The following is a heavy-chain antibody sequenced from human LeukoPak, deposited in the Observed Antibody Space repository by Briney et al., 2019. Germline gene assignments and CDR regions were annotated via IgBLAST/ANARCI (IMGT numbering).Heavy chain of an antibody. CDR3: AVIVPGSYFDY. V-gene: IGHV3-48*01. D-gene: IGHD3-22*01. Sequence: GGSLRLSCAASGFTFSSYSMNWVRQAPGKGLEWISYFSTSSGTISYADSVKGRFTISRDNAKNSLYLQMNSLRAEDTAVYYCAVIVPGSYFDYWGQGTLVTVSS. J-gene: IGHJ4*02. CDR2: FSTSSGTI. CDR1: GFTFSSYS.